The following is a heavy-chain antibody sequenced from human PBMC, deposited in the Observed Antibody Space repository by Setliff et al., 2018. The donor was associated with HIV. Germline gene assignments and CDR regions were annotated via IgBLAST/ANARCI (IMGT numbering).Heavy chain of an antibody. D-gene: IGHD3-10*01. CDR3: ASLDGSESPYIYYYYMDV. CDR1: GGSISEYY. V-gene: IGHV4-59*08. J-gene: IGHJ6*03. Sequence: SETLSLTCTVSGGSISEYYWSWIRQPPGKGLEWIGYIYYSGSTYYNPSLKSRAAISVDTSKNQISLKLSSVTAADTAVYYCASLDGSESPYIYYYYMDVWGKGTAVTVSS. CDR2: IYYSGST.